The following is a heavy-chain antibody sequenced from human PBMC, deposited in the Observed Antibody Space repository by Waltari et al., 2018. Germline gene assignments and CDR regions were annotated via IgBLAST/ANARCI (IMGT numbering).Heavy chain of an antibody. CDR2: MYHYGST. Sequence: QVQLQESGPGLVKPSETLSLTCTVSSYSINTGYYWGWIRQPPGKGLEWLGSMYHYGSTYYNPSLESRVTISMDTSKNQISLKLSSVTAADTAVYYCVRESGRYDFDYWGQGTLVTVSS. J-gene: IGHJ4*02. V-gene: IGHV4-38-2*02. CDR1: SYSINTGYY. D-gene: IGHD1-26*01. CDR3: VRESGRYDFDY.